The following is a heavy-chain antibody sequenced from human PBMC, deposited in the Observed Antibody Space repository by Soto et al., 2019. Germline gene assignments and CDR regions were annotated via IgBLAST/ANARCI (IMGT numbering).Heavy chain of an antibody. J-gene: IGHJ4*02. CDR1: GFTFSSYS. D-gene: IGHD3-22*01. CDR2: ISSSSSYI. V-gene: IGHV3-21*01. Sequence: GGSLKLSCAASGFTFSSYSMNWVRQAPGKGLEWVSSISSSSSYIYYADSVKGRFTISRDNAKNSLYLQMNSLRAEDTAVYNCARDNPPSSGYYFDYWGQGTLVTVS. CDR3: ARDNPPSSGYYFDY.